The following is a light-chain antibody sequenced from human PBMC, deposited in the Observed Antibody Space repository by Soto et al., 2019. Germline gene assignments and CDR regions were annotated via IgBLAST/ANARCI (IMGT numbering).Light chain of an antibody. Sequence: EIVLTQSPGPLSLSPGARATLSCRASQTVSSNYLAWYQQKPGQAPRLLIYSASTSATGIPDRFSGSGSGTDFTLTISSLEPDDFAVYYCQQYGTSPLTVGGGTKVDIK. CDR3: QQYGTSPLT. J-gene: IGKJ4*01. CDR2: SAS. V-gene: IGKV3-20*01. CDR1: QTVSSNY.